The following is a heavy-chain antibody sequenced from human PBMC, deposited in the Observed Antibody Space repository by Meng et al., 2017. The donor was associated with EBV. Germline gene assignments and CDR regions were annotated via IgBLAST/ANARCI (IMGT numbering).Heavy chain of an antibody. J-gene: IGHJ4*02. Sequence: QGQMVESGGGLVRPGGALILSCAASGFTFSDYYMSWIRQAPGKGLEWVSYISSSGSTIYYADSVKGRFTISRDNAKNSLYLQMNSLRAEDTAVYYCASHPAYSGSYDGGYWGQGTLVTVSS. V-gene: IGHV3-11*01. CDR3: ASHPAYSGSYDGGY. CDR2: ISSSGSTI. D-gene: IGHD1-26*01. CDR1: GFTFSDYY.